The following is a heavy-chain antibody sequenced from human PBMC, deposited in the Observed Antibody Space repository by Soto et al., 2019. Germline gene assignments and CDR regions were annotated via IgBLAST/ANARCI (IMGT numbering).Heavy chain of an antibody. J-gene: IGHJ6*02. CDR3: ARQRVVVIAAGYSYYGMDA. D-gene: IGHD3-22*01. CDR2: IIPMFGTA. V-gene: IGHV1-69*13. CDR1: GYTFTSYA. Sequence: SVKVSCKASGYTFTSYAMHWVRQAPGQRLEWMGNIIPMFGTANYAQKYQGRVTITADESTRTAYMELSSLRSEDTAVYYCARQRVVVIAAGYSYYGMDAWGQGTTVTVSS.